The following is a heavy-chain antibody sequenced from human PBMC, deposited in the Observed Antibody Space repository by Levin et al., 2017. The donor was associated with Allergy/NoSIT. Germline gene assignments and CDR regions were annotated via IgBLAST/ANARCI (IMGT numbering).Heavy chain of an antibody. CDR1: GGTFSSYA. CDR2: IIPIFGTA. V-gene: IGHV1-69*06. CDR3: ARAPIAAAGTNFDY. D-gene: IGHD6-13*01. J-gene: IGHJ4*02. Sequence: KISCKASGGTFSSYAISWVRQAPGQGLEWMGGIIPIFGTANYAQKFQGRVTITADKSTSTAYMELSSLRSEDTAVYYCARAPIAAAGTNFDYWGQGTLVTVSS.